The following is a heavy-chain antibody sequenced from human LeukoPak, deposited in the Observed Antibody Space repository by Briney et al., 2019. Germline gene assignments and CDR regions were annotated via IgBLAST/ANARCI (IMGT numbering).Heavy chain of an antibody. V-gene: IGHV3-23*01. CDR2: ISGNGVGT. CDR1: GFTFSRNA. Sequence: GGSLRPSCAASGFTFSRNAMNWVRQAPGKGLEWVASISGNGVGTYYADSVKGRFNISRDNSKNTLYLQMNSLRTEDTAVYHCAKDANYFDSGSYLIPFDFWGQGTLVTVSS. CDR3: AKDANYFDSGSYLIPFDF. D-gene: IGHD3-22*01. J-gene: IGHJ4*02.